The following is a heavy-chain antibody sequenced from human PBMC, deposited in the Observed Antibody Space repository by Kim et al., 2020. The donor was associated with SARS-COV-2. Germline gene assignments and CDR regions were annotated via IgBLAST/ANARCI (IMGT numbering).Heavy chain of an antibody. CDR1: FSFTAYW. V-gene: IGHV3-74*01. D-gene: IGHD5-18*01. CDR2: INSDGSVT. J-gene: IGHJ5*01. Sequence: GGSLRLSCAASFSFTAYWMHWVRQDPGKGLVWVLRINSDGSVTTYADSVRGRFTISRDNAKNILYLQMNSLRAEDTAVYYCTRSYTAMDSWGQGTLVTVSS. CDR3: TRSYTAMDS.